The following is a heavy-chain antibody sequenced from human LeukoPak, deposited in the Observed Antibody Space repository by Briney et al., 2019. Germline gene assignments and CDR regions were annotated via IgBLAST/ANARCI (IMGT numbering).Heavy chain of an antibody. CDR1: GFTFSSYG. J-gene: IGHJ6*03. D-gene: IGHD3-10*01. V-gene: IGHV3-30*02. CDR2: IRYDGSNK. CDR3: AREPYYPSSYYYYMDV. Sequence: GGSLRLSCAASGFTFSSYGMHWVRQAPGKGLEWVAFIRYDGSNKYYADSVKGRFTISRDNSKNTLYLQMNSLRAEDTAVYYCAREPYYPSSYYYYMDVWGKGTTVTVSS.